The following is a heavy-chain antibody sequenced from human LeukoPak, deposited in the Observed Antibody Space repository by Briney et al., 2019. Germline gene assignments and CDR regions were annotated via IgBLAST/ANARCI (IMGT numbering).Heavy chain of an antibody. Sequence: SETLSLTCTVSGGSISSSSYYWGWNRQPPGKGLEWIGSIYYSGSTYYNPSLKSRVTISVDTSKNQFSLKLSSVTAADTAVYYCARHDPVYYDFWSGYPLGGFDYWGQGTLVTVSS. D-gene: IGHD3-3*01. V-gene: IGHV4-39*01. CDR3: ARHDPVYYDFWSGYPLGGFDY. CDR1: GGSISSSSYY. J-gene: IGHJ4*02. CDR2: IYYSGST.